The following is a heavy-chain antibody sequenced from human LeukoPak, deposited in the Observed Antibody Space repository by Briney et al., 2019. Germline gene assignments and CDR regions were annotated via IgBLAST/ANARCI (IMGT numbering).Heavy chain of an antibody. Sequence: SETLSLTCAVYGGSFSGYYWSWIRQPPGKGLEWIGEINHSGSTNYNPSLKSRVTISVDTSKNQFSLKLSSVTAADTAVYYCARVVLRYFDWFVDAFDIWGQGTMVTVSS. CDR3: ARVVLRYFDWFVDAFDI. D-gene: IGHD3-9*01. CDR2: INHSGST. J-gene: IGHJ3*02. CDR1: GGSFSGYY. V-gene: IGHV4-34*01.